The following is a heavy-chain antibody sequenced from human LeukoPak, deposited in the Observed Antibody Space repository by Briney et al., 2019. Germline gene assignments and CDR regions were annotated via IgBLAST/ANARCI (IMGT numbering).Heavy chain of an antibody. Sequence: GGSLRLSCAASGFTFSDYYMSWIRQAPGKGLEWVSYISSSGSTIYYADSVKGRFTISRDNAKNSLYLQMNSLRAEDTAVYYCARERYYYGSGAFRPPIDYWGQGTLVTVSS. V-gene: IGHV3-11*01. J-gene: IGHJ4*02. CDR1: GFTFSDYY. D-gene: IGHD3-10*01. CDR3: ARERYYYGSGAFRPPIDY. CDR2: ISSSGSTI.